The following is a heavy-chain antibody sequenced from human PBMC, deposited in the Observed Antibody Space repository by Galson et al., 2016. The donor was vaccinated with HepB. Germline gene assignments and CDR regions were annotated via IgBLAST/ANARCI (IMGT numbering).Heavy chain of an antibody. D-gene: IGHD3-10*01. Sequence: SEILSLTCTVSGGSIINNYYWAWIRQPPGKGPEWIGTVSDSGDSFINPSLKSRVAISIDTSKNQFSLKLTSVTAADTTVYYCARPITFNYGGGTYFPAHLDSWGRGILVTVSS. CDR2: VSDSGDS. CDR3: ARPITFNYGGGTYFPAHLDS. J-gene: IGHJ4*02. CDR1: GGSIINNYY. V-gene: IGHV4-39*01.